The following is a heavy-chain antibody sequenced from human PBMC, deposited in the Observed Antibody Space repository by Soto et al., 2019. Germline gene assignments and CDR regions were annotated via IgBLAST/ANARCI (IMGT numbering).Heavy chain of an antibody. CDR1: GYSFRSYW. V-gene: IGHV5-51*03. J-gene: IGHJ6*02. Sequence: GESLKISCKSSGYSFRSYWIAWVRLMPGKGLEWMGSIYPDDSDTKYSPSFQGQVTISADKSISAAYLQWSSLKASDTAIYYCARNSLTGYYNYYYSMDVWGQGTTVTVSS. D-gene: IGHD3-9*01. CDR3: ARNSLTGYYNYYYSMDV. CDR2: IYPDDSDT.